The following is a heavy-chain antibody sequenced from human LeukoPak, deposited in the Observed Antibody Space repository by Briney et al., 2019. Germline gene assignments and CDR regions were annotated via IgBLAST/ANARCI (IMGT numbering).Heavy chain of an antibody. J-gene: IGHJ6*03. D-gene: IGHD5-24*01. Sequence: SQTLSLTCAVSGAPISSGGYSWNWVRQTPGKGLEWIGYTYHSGSPRYNPSLESRVTISADRSKNQFSLSLTSVTAADTATYYCVRATSAYNSGYMDVWGQGTTVTVSS. CDR3: VRATSAYNSGYMDV. CDR1: GAPISSGGYS. V-gene: IGHV4-30-2*01. CDR2: TYHSGSP.